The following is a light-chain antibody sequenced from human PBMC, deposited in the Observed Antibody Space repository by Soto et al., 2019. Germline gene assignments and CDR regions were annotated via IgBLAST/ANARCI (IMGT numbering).Light chain of an antibody. CDR2: DAS. Sequence: EIVLTQSPGTLSLSPGDRATLTCRASQSVTSSYLAWYQQKPGQAPRLLMYDASSRATGIPDRFSGSGSGTDFTLTISRLEPEDFAVYYCHQYGTSPLTFGPGTKVDIK. CDR3: HQYGTSPLT. CDR1: QSVTSSY. V-gene: IGKV3-20*01. J-gene: IGKJ3*01.